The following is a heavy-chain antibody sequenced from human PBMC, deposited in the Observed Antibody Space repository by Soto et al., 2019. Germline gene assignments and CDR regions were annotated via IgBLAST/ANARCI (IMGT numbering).Heavy chain of an antibody. J-gene: IGHJ3*02. CDR2: IYYSGST. Sequence: SDTLSLTCTVSGGSISSGCYYWSWIRQHPGKGLEWIGYIYYSGSTYYNPSLKSRVTISVDTSKNQFSLKLSSVTAADTAVYYCAREVWYPDAFDIWGQGTMVTVSS. V-gene: IGHV4-31*03. CDR3: AREVWYPDAFDI. D-gene: IGHD6-13*01. CDR1: GGSISSGCYY.